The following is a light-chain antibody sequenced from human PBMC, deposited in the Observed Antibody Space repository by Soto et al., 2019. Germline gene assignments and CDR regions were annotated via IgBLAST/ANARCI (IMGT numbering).Light chain of an antibody. CDR2: DVS. Sequence: QSALTQPASVSGSPGQSITISCTGTSSDVGGYNYVSWYQQHPGKAPKLMIYDVSNRPSGVSNHFSGSKSGNTASLTISGLQAEDEADYYCSSYISSSTLVFGGGTKLTVL. CDR3: SSYISSSTLV. V-gene: IGLV2-14*01. J-gene: IGLJ2*01. CDR1: SSDVGGYNY.